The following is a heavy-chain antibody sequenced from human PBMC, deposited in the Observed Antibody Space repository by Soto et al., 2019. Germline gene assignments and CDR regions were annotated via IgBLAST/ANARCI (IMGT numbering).Heavy chain of an antibody. Sequence: SETLSLTCTVSRGSISSGGYYWSWIRQHPGKGLEWIGYIYYSGSTYYNPSLKSRVTISVDTSKNQFSLKLSSVTAADTAVYFCARGAVLPDAFDIWGQGTMVTGSS. D-gene: IGHD2-15*01. CDR3: ARGAVLPDAFDI. J-gene: IGHJ3*02. V-gene: IGHV4-31*03. CDR1: RGSISSGGYY. CDR2: IYYSGST.